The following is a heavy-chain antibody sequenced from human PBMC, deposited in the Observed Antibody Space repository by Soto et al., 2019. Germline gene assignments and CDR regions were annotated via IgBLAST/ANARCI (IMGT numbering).Heavy chain of an antibody. D-gene: IGHD3-10*01. V-gene: IGHV3-23*01. CDR3: ARDHKFGEPP. CDR1: GFIFSNYA. Sequence: EVQLLESGGGLVQPGGSLRLSCAASGFIFSNYAMSWVRQAPGKGLEWVSAISGSGITTYYADSVKGRFTISRDNSKNTLYLQMNSLRAEDTAMFYCARDHKFGEPPWGQGTLVTVSS. CDR2: ISGSGITT. J-gene: IGHJ5*02.